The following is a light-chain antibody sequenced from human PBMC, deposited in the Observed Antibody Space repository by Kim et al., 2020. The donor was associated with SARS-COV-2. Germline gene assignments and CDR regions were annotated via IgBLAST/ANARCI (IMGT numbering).Light chain of an antibody. CDR2: RNN. J-gene: IGLJ3*02. CDR1: SNNVGNQG. CDR3: SAWDSSLSAWV. Sequence: QAGLTQPPSVSKGLRQTATLTCTGNSNNVGNQGAAWLQQHQGHPPKLLSYRNNNRPSGISERLSASRSGNTASLTITGLQPEDEADWYCSAWDSSLSAWVFGGGTKLTVL. V-gene: IGLV10-54*01.